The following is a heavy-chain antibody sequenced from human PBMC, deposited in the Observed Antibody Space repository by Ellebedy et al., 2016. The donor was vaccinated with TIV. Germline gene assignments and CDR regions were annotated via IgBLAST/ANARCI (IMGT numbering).Heavy chain of an antibody. CDR3: TRDNYGLLDY. V-gene: IGHV1-2*02. CDR1: GYTFTDYY. CDR2: IDPRTGAT. J-gene: IGHJ4*02. D-gene: IGHD5-24*01. Sequence: ASVKVSCKPSGYTFTDYYIHWVRQAPGQGLDWMGWIDPRTGATNYAQKFRGRVTMTRDTSISTVFVDLNSLRSDDTATYYCTRDNYGLLDYWGQGTLATVSS.